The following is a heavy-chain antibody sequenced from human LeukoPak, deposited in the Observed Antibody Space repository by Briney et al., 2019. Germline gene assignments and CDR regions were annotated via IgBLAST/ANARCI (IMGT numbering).Heavy chain of an antibody. V-gene: IGHV3-64*01. CDR1: GFTFSSYA. CDR2: ISSNGGST. Sequence: AGGSLRLSCAASGFTFSSYAMHWVRQAPGKGLEYVSAISSNGGSTYYANSVKGRFTISRDNSKNTLYLQMSSLRAEDMAVYYCARGGIVVVPASYFDYWGQGTLVTVSS. CDR3: ARGGIVVVPASYFDY. J-gene: IGHJ4*02. D-gene: IGHD2-2*01.